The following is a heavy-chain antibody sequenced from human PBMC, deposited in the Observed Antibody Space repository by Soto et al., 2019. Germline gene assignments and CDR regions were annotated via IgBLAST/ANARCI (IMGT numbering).Heavy chain of an antibody. CDR3: ARDLRMRSEWELLHPFDY. CDR2: ISAYNGNT. Sequence: ASVKVSCKASGYTFTSYGISWVRQAPGQGLEWMGWISAYNGNTNYAQKLQGRVAMTTDTSTSTAYMELRSLRSDDTAVYYCARDLRMRSEWELLHPFDYWGQGTLVTVSS. J-gene: IGHJ4*02. V-gene: IGHV1-18*04. D-gene: IGHD1-26*01. CDR1: GYTFTSYG.